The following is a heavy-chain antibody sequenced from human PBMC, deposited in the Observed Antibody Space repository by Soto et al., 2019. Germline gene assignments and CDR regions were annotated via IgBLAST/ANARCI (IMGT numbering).Heavy chain of an antibody. CDR3: TPLGSGYYYDFDY. D-gene: IGHD3-22*01. J-gene: IGHJ4*02. CDR2: IKSKTDGGTT. Sequence: GGSLRLSCAASGFTFSNAWMNWVRQAPGKGLEWVGRIKSKTDGGTTDYAAPVKGRFTISRDDSKNTLYLQMNSLKTEDTAVYYCTPLGSGYYYDFDYWGQGTLVTVAS. V-gene: IGHV3-15*07. CDR1: GFTFSNAW.